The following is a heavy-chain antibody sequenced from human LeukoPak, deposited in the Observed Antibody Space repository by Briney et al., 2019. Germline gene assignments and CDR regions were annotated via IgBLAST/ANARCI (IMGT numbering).Heavy chain of an antibody. CDR1: GFTFSNFA. CDR2: IYYSGDT. J-gene: IGHJ4*02. CDR3: ARHEEDTAMASRY. D-gene: IGHD5-18*01. V-gene: IGHV4-59*08. Sequence: PGGSLRLSCGASGFTFSNFAMSWIRQPPGKGLEWIGYIYYSGDTNYNPSLKSRVTISIDTSRNQFSLKLSSVTAADTAVYYCARHEEDTAMASRYWGQGTLVTVSS.